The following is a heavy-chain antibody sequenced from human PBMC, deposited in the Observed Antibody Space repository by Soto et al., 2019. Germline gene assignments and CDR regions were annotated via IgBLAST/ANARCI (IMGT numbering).Heavy chain of an antibody. CDR3: AKDTRYDDYVRWFDS. J-gene: IGHJ5*01. CDR1: GFTFSSCA. CDR2: ITASGGRT. V-gene: IGHV3-23*01. D-gene: IGHD4-17*01. Sequence: EVHLLESGGGLVQPGGSLRLSCTASGFTFSSCATTWVRQAPGRGLEGVSGITASGGRTYYAGSVKGRFTISRDNSKSTLYLQMNSVRAEDTAVYYGAKDTRYDDYVRWFDSWGQGTLVTVSS.